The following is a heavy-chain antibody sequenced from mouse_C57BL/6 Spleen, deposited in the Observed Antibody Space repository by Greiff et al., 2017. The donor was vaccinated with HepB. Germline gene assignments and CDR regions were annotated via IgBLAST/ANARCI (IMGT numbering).Heavy chain of an antibody. CDR1: GYTFTSYW. J-gene: IGHJ1*03. V-gene: IGHV1-72*01. CDR3: ARSGDWYFDV. Sequence: QVQLQQPGAELVKPGASVKLSCKASGYTFTSYWMHWVKQRPGRGLEWIGRIDPNSGGTKYNEKFKSKATLTVDKPSSTAYIQLSSLTSEDSAVYYCARSGDWYFDVWGTGTTVTVSS. CDR2: IDPNSGGT.